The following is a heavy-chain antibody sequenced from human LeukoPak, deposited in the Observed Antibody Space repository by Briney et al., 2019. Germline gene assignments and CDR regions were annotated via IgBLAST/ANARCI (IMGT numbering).Heavy chain of an antibody. V-gene: IGHV4-34*01. D-gene: IGHD6-6*01. Sequence: SETLSLTCAVYGGSFSGYYWSWIRQPPGKGLEWIGEINHSGSTNYNPSLKSRVTISVDTSKNQFSLKLSSVTAADTAVYYCARLGIAARPGFIAPANWGQGTLVTVSS. CDR2: INHSGST. CDR3: ARLGIAARPGFIAPAN. J-gene: IGHJ4*02. CDR1: GGSFSGYY.